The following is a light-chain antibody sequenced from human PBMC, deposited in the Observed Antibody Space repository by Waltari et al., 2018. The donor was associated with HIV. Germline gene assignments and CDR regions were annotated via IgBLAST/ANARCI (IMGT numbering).Light chain of an antibody. V-gene: IGLV3-10*01. CDR1: ALPKKF. CDR2: EDT. J-gene: IGLJ3*02. Sequence: SYELTQPPSVSVSPGQTARISCTGDALPKKFAYWYQQQYGQAPVLVIYEDTKRPSGIPERFSASSSGTMATLTVSGAQVEDEADYYCYSTDTSGNHWVFGGGTRLTVL. CDR3: YSTDTSGNHWV.